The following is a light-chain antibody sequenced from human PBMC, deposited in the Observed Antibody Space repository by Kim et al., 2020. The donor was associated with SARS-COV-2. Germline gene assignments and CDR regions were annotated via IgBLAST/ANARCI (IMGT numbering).Light chain of an antibody. J-gene: IGKJ4*01. V-gene: IGKV1-39*01. CDR1: QSITND. CDR2: SAS. CDR3: QQTYSLPLT. Sequence: DIQMTQSPSSLSASVGDRVNITCRADQSITNDLNWYQQKPGKVPNVLIYSASSLQGGVPSRFSGSGSGTDFTLTISSLQPEDFATYYCQQTYSLPLTFGGGTKLEIK.